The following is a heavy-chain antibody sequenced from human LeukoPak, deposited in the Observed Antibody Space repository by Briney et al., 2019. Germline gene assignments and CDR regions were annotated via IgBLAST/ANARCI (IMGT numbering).Heavy chain of an antibody. CDR1: GFTFSSYA. J-gene: IGHJ6*02. V-gene: IGHV3-23*01. CDR3: ARDVAPGAPYYYYGMDV. D-gene: IGHD2-15*01. Sequence: PGGSLRLSCAASGFTFSSYAMSWVRQAPGKGLEWVSAISGSGGSTYYADSVKGRFTISRDNSKNTLYLQMNSLRAEDTAVYYCARDVAPGAPYYYYGMDVWGQGTTVTVSS. CDR2: ISGSGGST.